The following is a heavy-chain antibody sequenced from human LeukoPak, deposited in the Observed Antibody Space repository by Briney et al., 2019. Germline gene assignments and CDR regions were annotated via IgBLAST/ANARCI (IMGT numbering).Heavy chain of an antibody. V-gene: IGHV3-23*01. CDR3: AKSAGYCSGGSCHSEYFQH. CDR2: ISGSGRST. D-gene: IGHD2-15*01. J-gene: IGHJ1*01. CDR1: GFTFSSYA. Sequence: GGSLRLSCAASGFTFSSYAMSWVRQAPGKGLEWVSAISGSGRSTYYADSVKGPFTISTDNSTNTLYLQMNSLRAEDTAVYYCAKSAGYCSGGSCHSEYFQHWGQGTLVTVSS.